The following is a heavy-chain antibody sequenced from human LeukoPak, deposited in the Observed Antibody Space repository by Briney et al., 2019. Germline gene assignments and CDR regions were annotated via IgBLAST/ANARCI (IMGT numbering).Heavy chain of an antibody. J-gene: IGHJ4*02. CDR1: GGSISSYY. V-gene: IGHV4-59*01. D-gene: IGHD3-9*01. CDR2: IYYSGST. Sequence: SETLSLTCTVSGGSISSYYWSWIRQPPGKGLEWIGYIYYSGSTNYNPSLKSRVTTSVDTSKNQFSLKLSSVTAADTAVYYCARVGYDILTGLGYYFDYWGQGTLVTVSS. CDR3: ARVGYDILTGLGYYFDY.